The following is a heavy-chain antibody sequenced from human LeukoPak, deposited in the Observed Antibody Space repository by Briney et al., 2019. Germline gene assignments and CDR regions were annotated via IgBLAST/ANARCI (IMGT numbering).Heavy chain of an antibody. CDR3: ARGYCSSTSCYNYFDY. Sequence: SQTLSLTCTVSGGSISSGSYYWSWIRQPTGKGLEWIGRIYTSGSTNYNPSLKSRVTISVDTSKNQFSLKLSSVTAADTAVYYCARGYCSSTSCYNYFDYWGQGTLVTVSS. CDR2: IYTSGST. V-gene: IGHV4-61*02. CDR1: GGSISSGSYY. D-gene: IGHD2-2*02. J-gene: IGHJ4*02.